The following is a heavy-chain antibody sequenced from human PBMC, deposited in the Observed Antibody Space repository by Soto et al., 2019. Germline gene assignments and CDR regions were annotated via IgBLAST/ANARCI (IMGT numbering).Heavy chain of an antibody. Sequence: EVQLVESGGGLVQPGGSLRLSCAASGLTFSTYWMSWVRRAPGQGLEWVANINQDGSEKYYVDSVKGRFTISRDNGKNSLYLQMTSLRADDTAVYYCARARGWNIVIIPAASDYWGQGTLVTVSS. CDR3: ARARGWNIVIIPAASDY. J-gene: IGHJ4*02. CDR2: INQDGSEK. CDR1: GLTFSTYW. V-gene: IGHV3-7*01. D-gene: IGHD2-2*01.